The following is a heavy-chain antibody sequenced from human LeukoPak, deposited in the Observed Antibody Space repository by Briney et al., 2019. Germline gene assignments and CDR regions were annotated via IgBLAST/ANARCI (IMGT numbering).Heavy chain of an antibody. CDR1: GFTFSSYE. CDR2: ISSSGSTI. Sequence: GGSLRLSCAASGFTFSSYEMTWVRQAPGKGLEWVSYISSSGSTIYYADPVKGRFTISRDNAKNSLYLQMNSLRAEDTAVYYCARSITMVRGVIKRPVRGYFDYWGRGTLVTVSS. V-gene: IGHV3-48*03. CDR3: ARSITMVRGVIKRPVRGYFDY. J-gene: IGHJ4*02. D-gene: IGHD3-10*01.